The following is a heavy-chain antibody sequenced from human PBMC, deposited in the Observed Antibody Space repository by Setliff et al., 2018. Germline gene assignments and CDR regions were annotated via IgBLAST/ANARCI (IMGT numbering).Heavy chain of an antibody. CDR3: ARGNGDYFDY. V-gene: IGHV4-4*09. Sequence: KSSETLSLTCTVSGGSISSHYWSWIRQPPGKGLEWIGYIYHSGSTYYNPSLKSRVTISLDRSKNQFSLKLSSMTAADTAVYYCARGNGDYFDYWGQETLVTVSS. CDR1: GGSISSHY. D-gene: IGHD4-17*01. CDR2: IYHSGST. J-gene: IGHJ4*02.